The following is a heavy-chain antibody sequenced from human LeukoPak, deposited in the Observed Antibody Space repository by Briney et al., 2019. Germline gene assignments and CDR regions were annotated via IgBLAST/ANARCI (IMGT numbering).Heavy chain of an antibody. Sequence: PGGSLRLSCAASGFTFSSYAMSWVRQAPGKGLEWVSAISGSGGSTYYADSVKGRFTISRDNSKNTLYLQMNSLRAEDTAVYYCAKDPPHYYGSSGTSSDAFDIWGQGTMVTVSS. J-gene: IGHJ3*02. V-gene: IGHV3-23*01. CDR1: GFTFSSYA. CDR2: ISGSGGST. D-gene: IGHD3-22*01. CDR3: AKDPPHYYGSSGTSSDAFDI.